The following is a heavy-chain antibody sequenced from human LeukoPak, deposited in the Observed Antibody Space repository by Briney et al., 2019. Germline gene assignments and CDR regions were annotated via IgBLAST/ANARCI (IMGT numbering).Heavy chain of an antibody. CDR2: IKPTGSET. V-gene: IGHV3-7*01. CDR3: GGFGYEAGVDL. CDR1: GSTFSTYW. J-gene: IGHJ4*01. D-gene: IGHD3-10*01. Sequence: GGSLRLSCAASGSTFSTYWMTWVRQAPGQGLEWVANIKPTGSETYYVDPVKGRFTISRDNAKNLLYPQMNSLRGEDTAVYYCGGFGYEAGVDLWGQGTLVTVSS.